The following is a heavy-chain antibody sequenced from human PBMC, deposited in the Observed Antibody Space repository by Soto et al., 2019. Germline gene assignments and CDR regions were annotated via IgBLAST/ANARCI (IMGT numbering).Heavy chain of an antibody. CDR2: MNPNSGNT. J-gene: IGHJ6*02. CDR3: ASNTYDFWSGYYFTGELMYGMDV. CDR1: GYTFTSYD. Sequence: ASVKVSCKASGYTFTSYDINWVRQATGQGLEWMGWMNPNSGNTGYAQKFQGRVTMTRNTSISTAYMELSSLRSEDTAVYYCASNTYDFWSGYYFTGELMYGMDVWGQGTTVTVS. D-gene: IGHD3-3*01. V-gene: IGHV1-8*01.